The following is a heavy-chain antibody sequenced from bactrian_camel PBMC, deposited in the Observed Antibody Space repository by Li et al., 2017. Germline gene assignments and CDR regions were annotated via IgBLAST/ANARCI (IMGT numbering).Heavy chain of an antibody. V-gene: IGHV3S53*01. CDR2: IRTGYPGTS. D-gene: IGHD3*01. J-gene: IGHJ6*01. Sequence: HVQLVESGGGSVQTGESLRLSCSASGAIAGRHCMAWFRQAPGKKREGVASIRTGYPGTSDYGDSVKGRFTVSLDKAKNTVDLQMNSLKPEDTAMYYCAARMNMGLTATSDFGYWGQGTQVTVS. CDR1: GAIAGRHC. CDR3: AARMNMGLTATSDFGY.